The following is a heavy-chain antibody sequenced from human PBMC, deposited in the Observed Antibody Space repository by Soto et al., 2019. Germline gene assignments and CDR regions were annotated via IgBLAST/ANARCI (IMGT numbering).Heavy chain of an antibody. D-gene: IGHD1-26*01. V-gene: IGHV3-48*02. CDR2: ISSSSSTI. CDR1: GFTFSSYS. J-gene: IGHJ5*02. CDR3: AREGGSLNWFDP. Sequence: EVQLVESGGGLVQPGGSLRLSCAASGFTFSSYSMNWVRQAPGKGLEWVSYISSSSSTIYYADSVKGRFTISRDNAKNSLYRQMSSLGDEGTAVYCCAREGGSLNWFDPWGQGTLVTVSS.